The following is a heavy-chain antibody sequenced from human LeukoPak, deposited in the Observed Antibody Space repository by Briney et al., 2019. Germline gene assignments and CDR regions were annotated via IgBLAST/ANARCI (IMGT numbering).Heavy chain of an antibody. CDR2: ISSSGSGGST. CDR3: AKDIGRVDTASTYMDV. V-gene: IGHV3-48*03. CDR1: GFTFSSYE. J-gene: IGHJ6*03. Sequence: GGSLRLSCAASGFTFSSYEMNWVRQAPGKGLEWVSYISSSGSGGSTYYADSVKGRFTISRDNAKNSLYLQMNSLRVEDTALYYCAKDIGRVDTASTYMDVWGKGTTVTISS. D-gene: IGHD5-18*01.